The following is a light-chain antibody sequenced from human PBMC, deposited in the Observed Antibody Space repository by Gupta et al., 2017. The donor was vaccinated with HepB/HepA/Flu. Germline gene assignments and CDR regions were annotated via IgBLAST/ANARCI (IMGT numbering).Light chain of an antibody. CDR2: DVS. J-gene: IGLJ2*01. Sequence: QSALTQPPSVSGSPGQSVTISCTGTSSDAGGYNYDSWYQQHPGKAPKLMIYDVSKRPSGVPDRFSCSKSGNTASLTSSGLQAEDEADYYCCSYAGSYTVVFGGGTKLTVL. CDR1: SSDAGGYNY. V-gene: IGLV2-11*01. CDR3: CSYAGSYTVV.